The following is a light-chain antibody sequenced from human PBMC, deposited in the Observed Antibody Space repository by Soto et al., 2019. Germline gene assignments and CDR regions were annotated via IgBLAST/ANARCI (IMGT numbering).Light chain of an antibody. Sequence: QSVLTRSPSASATPGQRVTISCSGSTSNIGRHSVSWYQHVPGTAPKLLIYSDYQRPSRVPDRFSGSKSGTSASLAISGLQSEDEADYYCAVWDDSLNGVVFGGGTKVTVL. CDR1: TSNIGRHS. CDR3: AVWDDSLNGVV. V-gene: IGLV1-44*01. CDR2: SDY. J-gene: IGLJ2*01.